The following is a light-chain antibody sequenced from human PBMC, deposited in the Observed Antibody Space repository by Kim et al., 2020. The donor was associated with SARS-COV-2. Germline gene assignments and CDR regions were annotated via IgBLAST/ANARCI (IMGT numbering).Light chain of an antibody. CDR3: QQSYSTPPRT. J-gene: IGKJ2*01. Sequence: SVGDRVTLSCRASQSISSYLNWYQQKPGKAPKLLIYAASSLQSGVLSRCSGSGSGTDFSLTISSLLPEDFATYYCQQSYSTPPRTFGQGTKLEI. V-gene: IGKV1-39*01. CDR2: AAS. CDR1: QSISSY.